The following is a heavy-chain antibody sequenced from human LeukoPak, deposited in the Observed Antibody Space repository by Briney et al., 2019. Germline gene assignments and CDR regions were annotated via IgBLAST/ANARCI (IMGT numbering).Heavy chain of an antibody. CDR1: GYSFTNYW. Sequence: GASLKISCKGSGYSFTNYWIGWVRQMPGKGLEWMGIIYPGDSDSRYSPSLQGQVTISADKSISTAYLRWSSLKASDTATYYCARRELAEDAFDVWGQGTMVTVSS. D-gene: IGHD1-7*01. J-gene: IGHJ3*01. CDR2: IYPGDSDS. CDR3: ARRELAEDAFDV. V-gene: IGHV5-51*01.